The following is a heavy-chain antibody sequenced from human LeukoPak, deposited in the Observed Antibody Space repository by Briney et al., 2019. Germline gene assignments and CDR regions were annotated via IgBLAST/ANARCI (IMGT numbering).Heavy chain of an antibody. V-gene: IGHV3-33*01. CDR2: IWYEGSNK. D-gene: IGHD3-22*01. Sequence: GGSLRLSCAASGFTFSSYGMHWVRKAPGKGLECVAVIWYEGSNKYYADSVKRRFTISRDNSKNTLYLQMNTLRAEDTAVYYCASEEVDYNDSSGPIDSWGQGTLVTVS. CDR3: ASEEVDYNDSSGPIDS. J-gene: IGHJ4*02. CDR1: GFTFSSYG.